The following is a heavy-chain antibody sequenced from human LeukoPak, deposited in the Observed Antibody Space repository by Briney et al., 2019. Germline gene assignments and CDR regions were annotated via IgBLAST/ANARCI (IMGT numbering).Heavy chain of an antibody. CDR1: GFTFSSYW. CDR2: IKKDGSEK. D-gene: IGHD6-19*01. J-gene: IGHJ4*02. Sequence: GGSLRLSCAASGFTFSSYWLSWVRQAPGKGLEWVANIKKDGSEKYYVDSVKGRFSIPRDNAKNSLYLQMNSLRAEDTAVYYCARVPVAGTGYWGQGTLVTVSS. V-gene: IGHV3-7*01. CDR3: ARVPVAGTGY.